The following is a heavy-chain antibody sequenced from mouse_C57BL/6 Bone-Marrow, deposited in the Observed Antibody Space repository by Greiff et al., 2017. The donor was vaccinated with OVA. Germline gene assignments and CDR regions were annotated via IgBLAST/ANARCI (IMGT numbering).Heavy chain of an antibody. CDR1: GFTFSSYA. Sequence: EVQLVESGGGLVKPGGSLKLSCAASGFTFSSYAMSWVRQTPEKRLEWVATISDGGSYTYYPDNVKGRFTISRDNAKNNLYLQMSHLKSEDTAMYDCAREGAVVAFDYWGQGTTLTVSS. CDR3: AREGAVVAFDY. D-gene: IGHD1-1*01. V-gene: IGHV5-4*01. J-gene: IGHJ2*01. CDR2: ISDGGSYT.